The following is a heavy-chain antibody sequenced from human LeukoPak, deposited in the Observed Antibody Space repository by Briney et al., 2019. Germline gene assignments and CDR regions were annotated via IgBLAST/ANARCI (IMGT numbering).Heavy chain of an antibody. CDR3: VRDFCSRSTCWGFDF. Sequence: SETLSLTCTVSGGSISSYYWSWIRQPPGKGLEWIGDIHHGGMTNYNPSLKSRATISVDKSSNQFSLRLTSVTAADTAVYFCVRDFCSRSTCWGFDFWGQGTPLTVSS. CDR2: IHHGGMT. J-gene: IGHJ4*02. V-gene: IGHV4-59*12. D-gene: IGHD7-27*01. CDR1: GGSISSYY.